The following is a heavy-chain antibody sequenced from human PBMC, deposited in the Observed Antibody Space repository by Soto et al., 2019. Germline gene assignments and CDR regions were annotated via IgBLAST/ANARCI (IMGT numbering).Heavy chain of an antibody. CDR2: IRGSGGGT. CDR1: GFSFSNYA. Sequence: EVQLLESGGGLVQPGGSLRLSCAASGFSFSNYAMTWVRQAPGKGLEWVSSIRGSGGGTYSADSVKGRFTISRDNSKNTLYLQMNSLRAEDTAVYYCARDTNGDYVGAFDFWGRGTMVTVSS. V-gene: IGHV3-23*01. D-gene: IGHD4-17*01. CDR3: ARDTNGDYVGAFDF. J-gene: IGHJ3*01.